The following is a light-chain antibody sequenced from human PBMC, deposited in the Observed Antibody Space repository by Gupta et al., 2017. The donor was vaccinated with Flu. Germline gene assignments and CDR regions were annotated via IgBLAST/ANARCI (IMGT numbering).Light chain of an antibody. J-gene: IGLJ3*02. CDR2: ANT. V-gene: IGLV1-40*01. CDR3: QSYDNTLSGPWV. Sequence: QSVLTHPPSVSGAPGPPSTISCTGSSSTFGADYDVHWYQQLPGRAPKLLIYANTNRPSGIPARFSGSKSGTSAALTITGLQAEEEATYFCQSYDNTLSGPWVFGGGTKLTVL. CDR1: SSTFGADYD.